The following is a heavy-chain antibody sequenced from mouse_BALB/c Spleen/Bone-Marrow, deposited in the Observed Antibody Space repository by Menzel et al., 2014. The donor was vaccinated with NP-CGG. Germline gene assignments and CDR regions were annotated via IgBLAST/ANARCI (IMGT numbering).Heavy chain of an antibody. CDR2: IRNKAYGYTT. CDR3: SRFPIDY. CDR1: GFTFIDHY. J-gene: IGHJ4*01. Sequence: EVQLVESGGGLAQPGGSLRLSCTTSGFTFIDHYMSWVRQPPGKALEWLGFIRNKAYGYTTEYSASVKGRFTITRDNSQSILYLQMNTLRAEDSATYYCSRFPIDYWGQGTSVTVSS. V-gene: IGHV7-3*02.